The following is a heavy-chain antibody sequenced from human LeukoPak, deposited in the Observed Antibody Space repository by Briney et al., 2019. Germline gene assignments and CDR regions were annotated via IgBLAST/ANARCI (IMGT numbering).Heavy chain of an antibody. V-gene: IGHV1-69-2*01. CDR2: VDPEDGET. Sequence: ASVKVSCKVSGYTFTDYYMRWVQQAPGTGLEWMGLVDPEDGETIYAEKFQGRVTITADTSTATAYMELSSLRSEDAAVYYCAISREQQLPWGQGTLVTVSS. CDR3: AISREQQLP. CDR1: GYTFTDYY. J-gene: IGHJ4*02. D-gene: IGHD6-13*01.